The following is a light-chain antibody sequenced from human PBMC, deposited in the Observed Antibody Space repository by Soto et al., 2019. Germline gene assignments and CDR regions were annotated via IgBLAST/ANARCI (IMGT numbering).Light chain of an antibody. CDR2: GAS. CDR3: QQYGSSPQT. V-gene: IGKV3-15*01. Sequence: EIVMTQSPATLSVSPGERATLSCRASQSVSSNLAWYRQKPGQAPRLLIYGASTRATGIPARFSGSGSGTEFTLTISSLQSEDFAVYYCQQYGSSPQTFGQGTKVDIK. CDR1: QSVSSN. J-gene: IGKJ1*01.